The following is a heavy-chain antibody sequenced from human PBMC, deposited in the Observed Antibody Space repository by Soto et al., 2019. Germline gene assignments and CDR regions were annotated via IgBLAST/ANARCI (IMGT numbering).Heavy chain of an antibody. V-gene: IGHV1-18*04. CDR1: GYTFTSYG. D-gene: IGHD6-19*01. Sequence: GASVKVSCKASGYTFTSYGISWVRQAPGQGLEWMGWISAYNGNTNYAQKLQGRVTMTTDTSTGTVYMELRSLKSDDTAIYYCSRFIMVGGWFDPNYYHGMDVWGQGTTVTVSS. CDR3: SRFIMVGGWFDPNYYHGMDV. J-gene: IGHJ6*02. CDR2: ISAYNGNT.